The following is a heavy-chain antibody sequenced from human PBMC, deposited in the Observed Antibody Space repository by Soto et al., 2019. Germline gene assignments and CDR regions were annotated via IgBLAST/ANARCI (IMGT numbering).Heavy chain of an antibody. Sequence: SETLSLTCTVSGGSIRSYYWSWIRQPPGKGLEWIGYIYYSGSTNYNPSLKSRVTISVDTSKNQFSLKLSSVTAADTAVYYCASTPPLTMVDYSAQRTPVIVSS. V-gene: IGHV4-59*01. CDR2: IYYSGST. D-gene: IGHD3-10*01. CDR1: GGSIRSYY. J-gene: IGHJ4*02. CDR3: ASTPPLTMVDY.